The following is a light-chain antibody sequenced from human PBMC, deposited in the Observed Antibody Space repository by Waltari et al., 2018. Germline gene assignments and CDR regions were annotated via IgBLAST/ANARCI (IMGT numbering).Light chain of an antibody. V-gene: IGKV1-39*01. CDR2: AAS. CDR1: QTISRY. J-gene: IGKJ1*01. Sequence: DIQMTQSPSSLSASVGDRVTITCRASQTISRYLNWYQQKPGKAPNLLIYAASSLQSGVPSRFSGSGSGRDFTLSITSLQPEDFATYYCQESYSFSRTFGQGTKVEIK. CDR3: QESYSFSRT.